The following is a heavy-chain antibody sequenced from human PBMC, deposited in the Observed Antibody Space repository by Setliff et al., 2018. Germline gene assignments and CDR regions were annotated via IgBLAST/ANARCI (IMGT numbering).Heavy chain of an antibody. J-gene: IGHJ6*03. CDR1: GYTFNNYA. Sequence: ASVKVSCKASGYTFNNYAINWVRQAPGQGLEWMGWINTDTGNPTYAQDFTGRFVFSLDTSVSTAYLQISSLKAEDTAVYHCARGGDIITIFGVVTPDFYYYMDVWGTGTTVTVSS. CDR3: ARGGDIITIFGVVTPDFYYYMDV. D-gene: IGHD3-3*01. V-gene: IGHV7-4-1*02. CDR2: INTDTGNP.